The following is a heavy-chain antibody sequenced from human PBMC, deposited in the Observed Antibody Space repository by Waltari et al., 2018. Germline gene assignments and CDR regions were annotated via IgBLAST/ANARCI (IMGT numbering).Heavy chain of an antibody. CDR1: GYSFPDSH. D-gene: IGHD1-26*01. J-gene: IGHJ4*02. CDR2: INPKNGDT. Sequence: QVQLVQSGPEVKKPGASVKVSCQPSGYSFPDSHLHWVRQTPGQGLEGLGWINPKNGDTGYAQNFLGRVTMTRDTSINTVYMDLSGLRSDDTAVFYCARDPGPIVGAPDYWGQGTLVTVSS. V-gene: IGHV1-2*02. CDR3: ARDPGPIVGAPDY.